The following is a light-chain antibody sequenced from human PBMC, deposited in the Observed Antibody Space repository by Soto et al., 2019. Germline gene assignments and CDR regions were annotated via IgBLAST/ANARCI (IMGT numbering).Light chain of an antibody. V-gene: IGLV2-11*01. CDR2: DVS. Sequence: QSALTQPRSVSGSPGQSVTISCTGTSSDVGGYNYVTWYQHHAGKAPKLRMYDVSKRPSGVPDRFSGSRSGNTASLTISGLQTEDEAEYFCCSYAGSNTLVCGGGTKLTVL. J-gene: IGLJ3*02. CDR1: SSDVGGYNY. CDR3: CSYAGSNTLV.